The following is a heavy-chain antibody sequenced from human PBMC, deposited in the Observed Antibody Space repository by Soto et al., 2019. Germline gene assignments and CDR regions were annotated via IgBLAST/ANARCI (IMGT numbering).Heavy chain of an antibody. CDR3: AREEGVAAAGYYYYYYMDV. CDR1: GGTFSSYA. Sequence: GASVKVSCKASGGTFSSYAISWVRQAPGQGLEWMGGIIPIFGTANYAQKFQGRVTITADESTSTAYMELSSLRSEDTAVYYCAREEGVAAAGYYYYYYMDVWGKGTTVTVSS. J-gene: IGHJ6*03. CDR2: IIPIFGTA. D-gene: IGHD6-13*01. V-gene: IGHV1-69*13.